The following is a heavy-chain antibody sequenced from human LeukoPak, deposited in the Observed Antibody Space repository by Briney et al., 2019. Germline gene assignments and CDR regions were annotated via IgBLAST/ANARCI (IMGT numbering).Heavy chain of an antibody. CDR1: GYTFTSYY. J-gene: IGHJ4*02. D-gene: IGHD5-18*01. Sequence: ASVKVSCKASGYTFTSYYMHWVRQAPGQGLEWMGIINPSGGSTSYAQKFQGRVTMTRDTSTSTVYMELSSLNSEDTAVYYCERDEGSGTARYYFDYWGQGTLVTVSS. V-gene: IGHV1-46*01. CDR3: ERDEGSGTARYYFDY. CDR2: INPSGGST.